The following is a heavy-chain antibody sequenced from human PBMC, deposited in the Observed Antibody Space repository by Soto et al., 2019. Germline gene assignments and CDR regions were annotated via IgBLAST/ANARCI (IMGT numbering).Heavy chain of an antibody. V-gene: IGHV3-7*03. CDR3: ARGYSIDY. D-gene: IGHD5-18*01. CDR2: IKQSGSET. CDR1: GFTFSSYW. Sequence: PGGSLRLSCAASGFTFSSYWMTWVRQAPGKGLEWVANIKQSGSETDYVDSVKGRFTISRDDAKNSLYLQMNTLRAGDTAVYYCARGYSIDYWGQGTLVTVSS. J-gene: IGHJ4*02.